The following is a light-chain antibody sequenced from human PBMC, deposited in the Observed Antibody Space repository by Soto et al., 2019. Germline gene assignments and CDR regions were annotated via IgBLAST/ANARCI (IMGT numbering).Light chain of an antibody. CDR1: QAIGFY. V-gene: IGKV1-9*01. CDR3: QQANSFPLT. CDR2: AAS. Sequence: IQLTQSPSSLSASVGDRVTITCRASQAIGFYLAWYQQKPGNAPKLLIYAASTLQSGVPSRFSGSGSGTDFTLTISSLQPEDSATYYCQQANSFPLTFGGGTKVEIK. J-gene: IGKJ4*01.